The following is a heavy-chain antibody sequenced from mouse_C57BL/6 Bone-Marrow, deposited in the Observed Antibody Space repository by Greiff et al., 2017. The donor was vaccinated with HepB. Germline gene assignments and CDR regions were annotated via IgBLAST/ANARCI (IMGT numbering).Heavy chain of an antibody. CDR2: IDPETGGT. Sequence: QVQLKESGAELVRPGASVTLSCKASGYTFTDYEMHWVKQTPVHGLEWIGAIDPETGGTAYNQKFKGKAILTADKSSSTAYMELRSLTSEDSAVYYCTRPNYYGSIPFDYWGKGTTLTVSS. D-gene: IGHD1-1*01. V-gene: IGHV1-15*01. J-gene: IGHJ2*01. CDR3: TRPNYYGSIPFDY. CDR1: GYTFTDYE.